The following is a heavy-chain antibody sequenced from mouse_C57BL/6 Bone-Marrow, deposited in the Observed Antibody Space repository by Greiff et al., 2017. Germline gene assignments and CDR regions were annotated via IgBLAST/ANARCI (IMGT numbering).Heavy chain of an antibody. J-gene: IGHJ2*01. Sequence: EVKLMESGGGLVKPGGSLKLSCAASGFTFSDYGMHWVRQAPEKGLEWVAYISSGSSTIYYADTVKGRFTISRDNAKNTLFLQMTSLRSEDTAMYYCARWDYYGSSPYYFDYWGQGTTLTVSS. D-gene: IGHD1-1*01. V-gene: IGHV5-17*01. CDR2: ISSGSSTI. CDR1: GFTFSDYG. CDR3: ARWDYYGSSPYYFDY.